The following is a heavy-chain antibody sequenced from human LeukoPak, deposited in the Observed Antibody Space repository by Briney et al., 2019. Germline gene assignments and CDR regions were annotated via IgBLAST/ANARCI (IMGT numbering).Heavy chain of an antibody. V-gene: IGHV3-49*04. CDR1: GFTFSRNW. J-gene: IGHJ4*02. Sequence: GGSLRLSCEDSGFTFSRNWMSWVRQAPGKGLEWVGFIRSKAYGGTTEYAASVKGRFTISRDDSKSIAYLQMNSLKTEDTAVYYCTSLPYGGYTFDYWGQRTLVTVSS. CDR2: IRSKAYGGTT. D-gene: IGHD5-12*01. CDR3: TSLPYGGYTFDY.